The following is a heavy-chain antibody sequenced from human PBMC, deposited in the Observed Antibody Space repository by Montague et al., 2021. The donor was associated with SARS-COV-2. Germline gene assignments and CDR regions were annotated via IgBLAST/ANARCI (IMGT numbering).Heavy chain of an antibody. CDR2: ISYSGST. Sequence: SETLSLTCTVSGGSISSTSYYWGWIRQPPGKGLEWIGSISYSGSTYYKSSLKSRVTISVDTSKNQFSLRLSSVTAADTAVYYCARALPVTTFFYSYYGMDVWGQGTTVTVSS. J-gene: IGHJ6*02. V-gene: IGHV4-39*01. D-gene: IGHD4-17*01. CDR1: GGSISSTSYY. CDR3: ARALPVTTFFYSYYGMDV.